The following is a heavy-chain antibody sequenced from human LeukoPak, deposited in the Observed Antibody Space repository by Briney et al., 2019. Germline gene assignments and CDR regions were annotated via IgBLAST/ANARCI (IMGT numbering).Heavy chain of an antibody. Sequence: PGGSLRLSCAASGFTFNNYTMNWVRQAPGKGLEWVSSISRNGIYIKYVDSVKGRFTVSRGNAKNSLYLQMNSLRAEDTAVYYCARDGLPATVANWFDPWGQGTLVTVSS. CDR3: ARDGLPATVANWFDP. CDR2: ISRNGIYI. D-gene: IGHD2-15*01. CDR1: GFTFNNYT. V-gene: IGHV3-21*01. J-gene: IGHJ5*02.